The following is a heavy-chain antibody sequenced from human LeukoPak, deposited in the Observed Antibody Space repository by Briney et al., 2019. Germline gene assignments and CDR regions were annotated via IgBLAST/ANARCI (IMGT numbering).Heavy chain of an antibody. Sequence: SETLSLTCTVSGGSISSSSYYWGWIRQPPGKGLEWIGSIYYSGSTYYNPSLKSRVTISVDTSKNQFSLKLSSVTAADTAVYYCARLTYYYDSSGHKEYYFDYWGQGTLVTVSS. CDR2: IYYSGST. D-gene: IGHD3-22*01. CDR3: ARLTYYYDSSGHKEYYFDY. V-gene: IGHV4-39*01. CDR1: GGSISSSSYY. J-gene: IGHJ4*02.